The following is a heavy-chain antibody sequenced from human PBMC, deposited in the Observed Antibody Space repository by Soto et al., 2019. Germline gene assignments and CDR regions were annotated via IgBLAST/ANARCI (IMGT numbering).Heavy chain of an antibody. V-gene: IGHV1-69*12. CDR1: GGTFSSYA. Sequence: QVQLVQSGAEVKKPGSSVKVSCKASGGTFSSYAISWVRQAPGQGLEWMGGFIPIFGAADYAQTFQGRVTIAADESTSTAYMELSSLRSEATAVYYCASPRDNYYYNGMDVWGQGTTVTVSS. D-gene: IGHD3-10*01. J-gene: IGHJ6*02. CDR2: FIPIFGAA. CDR3: ASPRDNYYYNGMDV.